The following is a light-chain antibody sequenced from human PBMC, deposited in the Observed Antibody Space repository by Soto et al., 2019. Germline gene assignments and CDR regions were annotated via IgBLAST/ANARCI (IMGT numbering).Light chain of an antibody. Sequence: DFQMTQSPSSLSASVGDRVTITCRASQGFGSYLAWYQQKPGTVPKLLIYSASTLQSGVPSRFSGSGSGTDFTLTISSLQPEDVATYYCQKYNSAPPTFGQGTKVEIK. J-gene: IGKJ1*01. CDR1: QGFGSY. V-gene: IGKV1-27*01. CDR3: QKYNSAPPT. CDR2: SAS.